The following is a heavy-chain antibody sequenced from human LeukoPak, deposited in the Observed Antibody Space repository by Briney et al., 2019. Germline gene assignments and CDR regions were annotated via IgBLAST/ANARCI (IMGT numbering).Heavy chain of an antibody. Sequence: SETLSLTCTVSGGSISSYYWSWIRQPPGKGLEWIGYIYYSGSTNYNPSLKSRVTISVDTSKNQFSLKLSSVTAADTAVYYCARGTYYFGSGSSRDKYYFDYWGQGTLVTVSS. J-gene: IGHJ4*02. CDR3: ARGTYYFGSGSSRDKYYFDY. D-gene: IGHD3-10*01. CDR2: IYYSGST. V-gene: IGHV4-59*01. CDR1: GGSISSYY.